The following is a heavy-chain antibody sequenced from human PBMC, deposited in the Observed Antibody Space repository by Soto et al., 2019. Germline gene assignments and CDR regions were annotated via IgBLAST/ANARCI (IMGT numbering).Heavy chain of an antibody. J-gene: IGHJ4*02. CDR2: VKQDGSET. CDR1: GFNFSSNW. Sequence: EVQLVESGGDLVQPGGSLRLSCAASGFNFSSNWMTWVRQATGKGMEWVATVKQDGSETYSVDSVKGRFTILRDNAKNSLYLQMNSLRAEDTSLYYCAITKGGWLRLVFYYWGQGTLVTVSS. CDR3: AITKGGWLRLVFYY. V-gene: IGHV3-7*01. D-gene: IGHD5-12*01.